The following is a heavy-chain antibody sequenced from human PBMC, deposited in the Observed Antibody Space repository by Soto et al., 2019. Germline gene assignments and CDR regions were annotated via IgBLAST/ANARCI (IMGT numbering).Heavy chain of an antibody. D-gene: IGHD6-25*01. Sequence: SETLSLTCTVSGGSLSSYYWTWIRQSPGKGLEWIGYVYFSGNTNYNPSLKSRVTISIDTSKNQFSLRLASVTAADTAFYFCGSVRPSGYVLSWGQGTLVTVS. CDR1: GGSLSSYY. CDR3: GSVRPSGYVLS. J-gene: IGHJ5*02. CDR2: VYFSGNT. V-gene: IGHV4-59*01.